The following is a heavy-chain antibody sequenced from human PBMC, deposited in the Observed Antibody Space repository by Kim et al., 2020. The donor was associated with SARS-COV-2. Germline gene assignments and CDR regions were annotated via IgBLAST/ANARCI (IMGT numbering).Heavy chain of an antibody. CDR2: IYYSGNT. D-gene: IGHD6-6*01. CDR3: ARTIAGRPEAFDI. CDR1: GVSISSSNYY. Sequence: SETLSLTCTVSGVSISSSNYYWGWIRQPPGKGLEWIVYIYYSGNTYYNPSLKSRVTVSVDTTKNQFSLKLSSVTAADTAVYYCARTIAGRPEAFDIWGQGTLLTVSS. J-gene: IGHJ3*02. V-gene: IGHV4-39*01.